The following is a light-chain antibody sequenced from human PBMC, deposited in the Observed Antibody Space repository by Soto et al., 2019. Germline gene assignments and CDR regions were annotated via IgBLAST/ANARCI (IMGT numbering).Light chain of an antibody. CDR1: QSLLYSSNNKNY. CDR3: QQYYSTPRT. J-gene: IGKJ1*01. CDR2: WAS. Sequence: DILITQSPDSLAFSLGDRATINCKSSQSLLYSSNNKNYFAWYQQKPGQPPKLLIYWASTRESGVPDRFSGSGSGTDFTLTISSLQAEDVAVYYCQQYYSTPRTFGQGTKVDIK. V-gene: IGKV4-1*01.